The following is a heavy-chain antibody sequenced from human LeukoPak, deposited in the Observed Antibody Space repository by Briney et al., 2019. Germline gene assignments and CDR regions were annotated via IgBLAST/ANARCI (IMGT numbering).Heavy chain of an antibody. CDR1: AFSFSSYN. V-gene: IGHV3-21*01. J-gene: IGHJ4*02. D-gene: IGHD3-3*01. Sequence: GGSLRLSCAASAFSFSSYNMNWVRQAPGKGLEWISSISSSGSYIFYADSVKGRFTISRDNAKNSLFLQMNSLRSEDTAVYYCARDWEGFWSGYSGAYFDYWGRGTLVTVS. CDR2: ISSSGSYI. CDR3: ARDWEGFWSGYSGAYFDY.